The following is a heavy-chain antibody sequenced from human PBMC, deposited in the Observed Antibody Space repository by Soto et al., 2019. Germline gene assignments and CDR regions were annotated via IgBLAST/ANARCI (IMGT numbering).Heavy chain of an antibody. Sequence: QVQLQESGPGLVKPSETLSLTCTVSGGSISSYYWSWIRQPPGKGLEWIGYIYYSGSTNYNPSLTSRVTISVDTSKNQFSLKLSSVTAADTAVYYCARHYDILTGYSTAYWYFDLWGRGTLVTVSS. D-gene: IGHD3-9*01. CDR2: IYYSGST. J-gene: IGHJ2*01. CDR1: GGSISSYY. V-gene: IGHV4-59*08. CDR3: ARHYDILTGYSTAYWYFDL.